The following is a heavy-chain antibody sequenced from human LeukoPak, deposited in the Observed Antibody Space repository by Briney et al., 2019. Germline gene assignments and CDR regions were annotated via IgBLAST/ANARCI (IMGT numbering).Heavy chain of an antibody. CDR2: INHSGST. CDR1: GGSFSGYY. J-gene: IGHJ4*02. D-gene: IGHD2-15*01. V-gene: IGHV4-34*01. CDR3: ARGVVVVAATPNFDY. Sequence: PSETLSLTCAVYGGSFSGYYWSWIRQPPGKGLEWIGEINHSGSTNYNPSLKSRVTISVDTSKNQFSLKLSSVTAADTAVYYCARGVVVVAATPNFDYWGQGTLVTVSS.